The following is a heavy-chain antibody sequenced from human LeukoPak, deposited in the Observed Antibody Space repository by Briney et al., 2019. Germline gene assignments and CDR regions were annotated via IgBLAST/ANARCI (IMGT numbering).Heavy chain of an antibody. CDR3: ARRYCSSTSCFLIE. Sequence: SETLSLTCTVSGGSISSGGYYWSWIRQHPGKGQEWIGYIYYSGSTYYNPSLKSRVTISVDTSKNQFSLKLSSVTAADTAVYYCARRYCSSTSCFLIEWGQGTLVTVSS. D-gene: IGHD2-2*01. V-gene: IGHV4-31*03. CDR2: IYYSGST. CDR1: GGSISSGGYY. J-gene: IGHJ4*02.